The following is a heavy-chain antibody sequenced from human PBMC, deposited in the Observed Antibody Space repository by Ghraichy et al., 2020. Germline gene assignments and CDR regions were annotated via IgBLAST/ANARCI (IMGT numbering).Heavy chain of an antibody. CDR3: ARVASITIFGVVNLDV. CDR1: GFTFSSYE. V-gene: IGHV3-48*03. J-gene: IGHJ6*02. D-gene: IGHD3-3*01. CDR2: ISSSGRTI. Sequence: GESLRLSCTASGFTFSSYEMNLVRQAPGKGLEWVSYISSSGRTIYNADSLKGRFTISRDNAKHSLSLQMNSLRAEDTAVYYCARVASITIFGVVNLDVWGQGTTVTVSS.